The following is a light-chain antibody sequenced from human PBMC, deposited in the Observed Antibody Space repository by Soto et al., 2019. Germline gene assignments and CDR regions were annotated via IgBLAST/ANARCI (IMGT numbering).Light chain of an antibody. Sequence: DIQMTQSPSSVSASVGDRVTITCRASQGISSWLAWYQQKPGKAPNLLIYTASTLESGVPSRFSGSGSVTDFTLTISNLQPEDFETYYCQQGHSFPLTVGGGTQVEIK. V-gene: IGKV1D-12*01. CDR2: TAS. CDR1: QGISSW. J-gene: IGKJ4*01. CDR3: QQGHSFPLT.